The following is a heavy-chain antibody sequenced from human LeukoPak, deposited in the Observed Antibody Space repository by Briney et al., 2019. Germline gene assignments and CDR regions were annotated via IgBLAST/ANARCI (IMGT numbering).Heavy chain of an antibody. CDR1: GFTFMSSS. J-gene: IGHJ4*02. D-gene: IGHD5-18*01. CDR2: ISSSSSYI. Sequence: KPGGSLRLSCADSGFTFMSSSMIWVRQAPGNGLEWVSSISSSSSYIYYADSVKGRFTISRDNAKNSLYLQMNSLRAEDTAVYYCASDIGIVDTAMAIDYWGQGTLVTVSS. CDR3: ASDIGIVDTAMAIDY. V-gene: IGHV3-21*01.